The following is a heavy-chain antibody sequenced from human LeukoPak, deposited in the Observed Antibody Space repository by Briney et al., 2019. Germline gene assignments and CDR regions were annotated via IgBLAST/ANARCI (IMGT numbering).Heavy chain of an antibody. J-gene: IGHJ6*02. CDR3: ARDGGMDV. V-gene: IGHV1-2*02. Sequence: ASVKVSCKASRYTLPPYYMHWVRQAPGQELEWMGWINPNDGGTNSAQKFQGRVTMTRDTSISTVYLDLSRLTSDDTAVYYCARDGGMDVWGQGTTVIVSS. CDR1: RYTLPPYY. CDR2: INPNDGGT.